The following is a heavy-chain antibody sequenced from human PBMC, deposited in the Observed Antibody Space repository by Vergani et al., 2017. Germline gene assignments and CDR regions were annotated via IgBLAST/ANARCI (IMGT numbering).Heavy chain of an antibody. CDR3: ARHSTVEWLVKLGWIDP. CDR2: IYYSGST. V-gene: IGHV4-38-2*02. Sequence: QVHLQESGPGLVKPSETLSLTCSVSNYSIGRAYFWGWIRRSPGKGLEWIASIYYSGSTYYNPSLKSRVTISVDTSKNQFSLKLSSVTAADTAVYFCARHSTVEWLVKLGWIDPWGQGILVTVSS. J-gene: IGHJ5*02. D-gene: IGHD6-19*01. CDR1: NYSIGRAYF.